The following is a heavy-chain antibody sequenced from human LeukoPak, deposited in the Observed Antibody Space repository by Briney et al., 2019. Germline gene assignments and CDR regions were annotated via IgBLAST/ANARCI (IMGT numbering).Heavy chain of an antibody. Sequence: PSETLSLTCAVYGGSFSGYYWSWIRQPPGKGLEWIGEINHSGSTNYNPSLKSRVTISVDTSKNQFSLKLSSVTAADTAVYYCVAADIVVVPAATRYYYYYGMDVWGQGTTVTVSS. D-gene: IGHD2-2*01. CDR3: VAADIVVVPAATRYYYYYGMDV. V-gene: IGHV4-34*01. J-gene: IGHJ6*02. CDR2: INHSGST. CDR1: GGSFSGYY.